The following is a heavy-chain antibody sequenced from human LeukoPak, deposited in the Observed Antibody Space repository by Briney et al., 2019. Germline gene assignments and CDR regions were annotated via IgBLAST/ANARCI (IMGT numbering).Heavy chain of an antibody. J-gene: IGHJ4*02. CDR2: ISGSGGST. D-gene: IGHD6-13*01. CDR1: GFTFSSYA. Sequence: GGSLRLSCAASGFTFSSYAMSWVRQAPGKGLEWVSAISGSGGSTYYADSVKGRFTISRDNSKNTLYLQMNSLRAEDTAVYYCARDVGAAGTFDRFDYWGQGTLVTVSS. V-gene: IGHV3-23*01. CDR3: ARDVGAAGTFDRFDY.